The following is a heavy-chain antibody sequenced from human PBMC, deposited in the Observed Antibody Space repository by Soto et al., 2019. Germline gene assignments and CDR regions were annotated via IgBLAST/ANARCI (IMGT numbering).Heavy chain of an antibody. CDR1: GGSISSGDYY. CDR2: IYYSGST. CDR3: ASQPTYYYDSSGYYSAGSFDY. J-gene: IGHJ4*02. Sequence: SETLSLTCTVSGGSISSGDYYWSWIRQPPGKGLEWIGYIYYSGSTYYNPSLKSRVTISVDTSKSQFSLKLSSVTAADTAVYYCASQPTYYYDSSGYYSAGSFDYWGQGPLVTLSS. V-gene: IGHV4-30-4*01. D-gene: IGHD3-22*01.